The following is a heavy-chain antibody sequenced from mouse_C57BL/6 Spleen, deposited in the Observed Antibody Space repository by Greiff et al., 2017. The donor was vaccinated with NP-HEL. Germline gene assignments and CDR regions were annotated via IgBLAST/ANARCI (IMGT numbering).Heavy chain of an antibody. J-gene: IGHJ4*01. D-gene: IGHD3-2*02. CDR1: AYTFTSSG. V-gene: IGHV1-81*01. Sequence: QVQLQQSGAGLARPGASVKLSCKASAYTFTSSGFSWVKQRTGQGLEWMGEIFLRSGNPYYNQRFKGKATLTPDKPPSPPYTELRSLTSEDSAVYFCARGKTAQAPPMDYWGQGTSVTVSS. CDR3: ARGKTAQAPPMDY. CDR2: IFLRSGNP.